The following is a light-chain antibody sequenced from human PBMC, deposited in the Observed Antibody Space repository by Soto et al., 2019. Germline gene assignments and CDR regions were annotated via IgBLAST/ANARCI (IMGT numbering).Light chain of an antibody. J-gene: IGKJ4*01. CDR3: QQSEALVLS. Sequence: DIPMTQSPSSLSASVGDRVTITCQASQDITDYLHWYQQKPGKAPRLLIYYASNLETGVPSRFSGSGSGTDFTFTISILQPEDTATYYCQQSEALVLSFGGGTKVEI. CDR1: QDITDY. CDR2: YAS. V-gene: IGKV1-33*01.